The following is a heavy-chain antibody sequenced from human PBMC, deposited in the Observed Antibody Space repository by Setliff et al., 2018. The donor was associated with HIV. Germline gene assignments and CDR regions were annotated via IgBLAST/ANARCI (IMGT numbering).Heavy chain of an antibody. CDR2: INHSGST. CDR1: GGSFSNYY. CDR3: AGGPGTTSIDY. D-gene: IGHD1-26*01. Sequence: LSLTCAVYGGSFSNYYWSWIRQPPGKGLEWIGKINHSGSTKYNPSLKSRVTISVDTSKNQFSLKLSSVTAADTAVYYCAGGPGTTSIDYWAQGTLVTVSS. V-gene: IGHV4-34*01. J-gene: IGHJ4*02.